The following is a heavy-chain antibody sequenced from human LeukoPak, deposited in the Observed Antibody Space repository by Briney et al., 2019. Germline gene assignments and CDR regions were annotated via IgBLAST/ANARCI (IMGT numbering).Heavy chain of an antibody. D-gene: IGHD3-9*01. Sequence: SETLSLTCTVSGGSISSYYWSWIRQPPGKGLEWIGYIYTSGSTNYNPSLKSRVSISIDTSKNQFSLKLTSVTAADTAAYYCARALKNYDILTGYPTYYYGMDVWGQGTTVTVSS. CDR1: GGSISSYY. CDR2: IYTSGST. CDR3: ARALKNYDILTGYPTYYYGMDV. J-gene: IGHJ6*02. V-gene: IGHV4-59*01.